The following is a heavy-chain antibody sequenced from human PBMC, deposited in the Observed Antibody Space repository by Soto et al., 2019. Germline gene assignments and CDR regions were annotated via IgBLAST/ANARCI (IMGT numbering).Heavy chain of an antibody. Sequence: SETLSLTCLVSGFPISSPYSWGWIRQPPGKGLEWIGSISHTGATSYSPSLTSRVSISVDTSKNQVSLKLTSVTAADTAVYFCARVTMVIRDSDHFGVDVWGHGTTVTVSS. V-gene: IGHV4-38-2*02. D-gene: IGHD4-17*01. CDR1: GFPISSPYS. J-gene: IGHJ6*02. CDR2: ISHTGAT. CDR3: ARVTMVIRDSDHFGVDV.